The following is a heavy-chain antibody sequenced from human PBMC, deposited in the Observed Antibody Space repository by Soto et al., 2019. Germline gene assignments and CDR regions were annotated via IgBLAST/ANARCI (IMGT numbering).Heavy chain of an antibody. CDR1: GFTFSSYW. V-gene: IGHV3-7*04. D-gene: IGHD3-22*01. J-gene: IGHJ3*01. CDR3: ARGDYYDSSGPFSDAFDV. Sequence: PGGSLILSCAASGFTFSSYWMSWVRQAPGKGLEWVANIKPDGSEKWYVDSVKGRFTISRDNAKKSMHLQMNSLRAEDTAVYYCARGDYYDSSGPFSDAFDVWGQGTMVTVSS. CDR2: IKPDGSEK.